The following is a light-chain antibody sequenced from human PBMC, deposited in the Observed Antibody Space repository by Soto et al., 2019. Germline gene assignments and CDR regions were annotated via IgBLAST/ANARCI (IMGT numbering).Light chain of an antibody. CDR3: SSYTSSGTYV. V-gene: IGLV2-14*01. CDR1: ISDVGGYNY. J-gene: IGLJ1*01. CDR2: EVS. Sequence: QSVLTQPASVSGSPGQSITISCTGTISDVGGYNYVSWYQQHPDKVPKLVIYEVSNRPSGVSNRFSGSKSGNTASLTISGLQAEDEADYYCSSYTSSGTYVFGTGTKLTVL.